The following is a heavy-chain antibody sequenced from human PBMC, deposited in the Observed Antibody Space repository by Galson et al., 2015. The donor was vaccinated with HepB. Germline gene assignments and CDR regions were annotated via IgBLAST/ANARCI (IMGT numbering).Heavy chain of an antibody. Sequence: SLRLSCAASGFRFFNYGMHWVRQAPGKGLEWVAVASSDGSNKYYADSVKGRFTISRDNSKNTVYLQINSLRAEDTAVYYCAKDFEAFDFWGRGTMVTVSS. V-gene: IGHV3-30*18. CDR2: ASSDGSNK. CDR3: AKDFEAFDF. J-gene: IGHJ3*01. CDR1: GFRFFNYG.